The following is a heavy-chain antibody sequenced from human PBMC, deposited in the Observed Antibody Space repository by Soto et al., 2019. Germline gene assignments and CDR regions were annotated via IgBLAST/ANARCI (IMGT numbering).Heavy chain of an antibody. D-gene: IGHD1-7*01. CDR3: ARGGNWNYGGDGWFDP. J-gene: IGHJ5*02. Sequence: QVQLVQSGAEVKKPGSSVKVSCKASGGTFSSYAISWVRQAPGQGLEWMGGIIPIFGTANYAQKFQGRVTITADESTNTAYMELSSLRSEDTAVYYCARGGNWNYGGDGWFDPWGQGTLVTVSS. CDR2: IIPIFGTA. CDR1: GGTFSSYA. V-gene: IGHV1-69*01.